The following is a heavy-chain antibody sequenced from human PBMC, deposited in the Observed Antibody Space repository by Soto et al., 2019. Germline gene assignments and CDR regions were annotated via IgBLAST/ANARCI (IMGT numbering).Heavy chain of an antibody. J-gene: IGHJ4*02. CDR1: GGSISSYY. D-gene: IGHD6-19*01. CDR2: IYYSGST. V-gene: IGHV4-59*01. Sequence: QVQLQESGPGLVKPSETLSLTCTVSGGSISSYYWSWIRQPPGKGLEWIGYIYYSGSTNYNPSLKSRVTISVDTSKNQFSLKLSSVTAADTAVYYCARDRPPYSSGWYYFDYWGQGTLVTVSS. CDR3: ARDRPPYSSGWYYFDY.